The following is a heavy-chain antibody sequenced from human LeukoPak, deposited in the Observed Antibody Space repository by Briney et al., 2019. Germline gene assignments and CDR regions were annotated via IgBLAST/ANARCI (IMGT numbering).Heavy chain of an antibody. D-gene: IGHD2-2*01. CDR3: ARERVIVVVPAATFDY. Sequence: PGGSLRLSCAASGFTFSSYDMHWVRQATGKGLEWVSSISSSSSYIYYADSVKGRFTISRDNAKNSLYLQMNSLRAEDTAVYYCARERVIVVVPAATFDYWGQGTLVTVSS. CDR2: ISSSSSYI. V-gene: IGHV3-21*01. CDR1: GFTFSSYD. J-gene: IGHJ4*02.